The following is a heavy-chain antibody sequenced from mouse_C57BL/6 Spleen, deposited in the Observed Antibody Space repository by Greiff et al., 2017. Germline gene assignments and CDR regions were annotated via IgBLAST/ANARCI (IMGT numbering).Heavy chain of an antibody. CDR3: ARGHYGSVYAMDY. CDR2: INPSTGGT. CDR1: GYSFTGYY. V-gene: IGHV1-42*01. D-gene: IGHD1-1*01. J-gene: IGHJ4*01. Sequence: VQLQQSGPELVKPGASVKISCKASGYSFTGYYMNWVKQSPEKSLEWIGEINPSTGGTTYNQKFKAKATLTVDKSSSTAYMQLKSLTSEDSAVYYCARGHYGSVYAMDYWGQGTSGTVSS.